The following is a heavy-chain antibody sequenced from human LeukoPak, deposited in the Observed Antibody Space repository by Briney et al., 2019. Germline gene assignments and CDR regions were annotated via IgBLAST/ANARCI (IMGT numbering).Heavy chain of an antibody. Sequence: PGGSLRLSCAASVFSFSSYSMNWVRQAPGKGLEWVSSISSSSSYIYYADSVKGRFTISGDNAKNSLYLQMSGLRAEDTAVYYCARDAQDCSGGTCYSETDYYFDYWGQGTLVTVSS. J-gene: IGHJ4*02. CDR3: ARDAQDCSGGTCYSETDYYFDY. CDR1: VFSFSSYS. V-gene: IGHV3-21*01. D-gene: IGHD2-15*01. CDR2: ISSSSSYI.